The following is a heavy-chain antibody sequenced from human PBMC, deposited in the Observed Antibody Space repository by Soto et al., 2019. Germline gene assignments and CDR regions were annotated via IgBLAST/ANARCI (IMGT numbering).Heavy chain of an antibody. J-gene: IGHJ5*02. Sequence: QVQLVQSGAEVKKPGASVKVSCKSSGYVFTGYYLHWVRQAPGQGLEWLGWINPISCDTKYAQKFQGWVTMTRDTSSNTVYMELTRLRSDDTAVYYCARDYGAAAGTSLNWFDPWGQGTLVTVSS. D-gene: IGHD6-13*01. CDR3: ARDYGAAAGTSLNWFDP. V-gene: IGHV1-2*04. CDR2: INPISCDT. CDR1: GYVFTGYY.